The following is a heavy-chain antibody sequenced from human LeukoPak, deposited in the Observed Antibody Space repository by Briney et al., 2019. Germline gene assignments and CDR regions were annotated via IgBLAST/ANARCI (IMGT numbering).Heavy chain of an antibody. CDR2: ISDSSSYI. V-gene: IGHV3-21*01. D-gene: IGHD3-22*01. CDR1: GFTVSAYA. CDR3: ASPALGQVTMKP. Sequence: PGGSLRLSCAASGFTVSAYAMAWVRQAPGKGLEWVSSISDSSSYIYYADSVKGRFTISRDNAKNSLYLRMNSLRAEDTAMYYCASPALGQVTMKPWGQGTLVTVSS. J-gene: IGHJ5*02.